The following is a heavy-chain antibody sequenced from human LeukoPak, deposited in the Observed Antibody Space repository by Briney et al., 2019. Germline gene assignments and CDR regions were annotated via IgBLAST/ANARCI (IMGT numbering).Heavy chain of an antibody. D-gene: IGHD6-19*01. CDR3: ARGAAVAFDY. CDR1: GASISRGSYY. J-gene: IGHJ4*02. CDR2: ISTSGST. V-gene: IGHV4-61*02. Sequence: SETLSLTCTVSGASISRGSYYRSWIRQPAGRGLEWIGRISTSGSTNYNPSLKSRFTISVDTSKNQFSLKLNSVTAADTAVYYCARGAAVAFDYWGQGTLATVSS.